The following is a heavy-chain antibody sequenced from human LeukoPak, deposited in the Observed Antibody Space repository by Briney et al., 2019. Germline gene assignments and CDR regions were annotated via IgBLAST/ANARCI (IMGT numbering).Heavy chain of an antibody. CDR1: GYTFTSHD. CDR3: ARVGDSSGYYHIDY. D-gene: IGHD3-22*01. CDR2: MNPNSGNT. Sequence: ASVKVSCKASGYTFTSHDINWVRQATGQGLEWMGWMNPNSGNTGYAQKFQGRVTMTRNTSISTAYMEVSSLRSEDTAVYYCARVGDSSGYYHIDYWGQGTLVTVSS. V-gene: IGHV1-8*01. J-gene: IGHJ4*02.